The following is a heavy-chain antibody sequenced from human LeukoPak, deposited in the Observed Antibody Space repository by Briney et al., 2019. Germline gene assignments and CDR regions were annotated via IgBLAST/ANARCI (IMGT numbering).Heavy chain of an antibody. Sequence: PGRSLRLSCAASGFAFSTYAMHWVRQAPGKGLEWVAVISYDGSNKYYADSVKGRFTISRDNSKNTLYLQMNSLRAEDTAVYYCARDEVIMVRGIIADWGQGTLVTVSS. CDR3: ARDEVIMVRGIIAD. CDR2: ISYDGSNK. V-gene: IGHV3-30-3*01. J-gene: IGHJ4*02. D-gene: IGHD3-10*01. CDR1: GFAFSTYA.